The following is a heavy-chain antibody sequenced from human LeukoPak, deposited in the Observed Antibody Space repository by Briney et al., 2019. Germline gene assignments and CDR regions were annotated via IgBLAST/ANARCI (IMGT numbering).Heavy chain of an antibody. V-gene: IGHV3-23*01. CDR1: GFTFSSYG. CDR2: ISGSGGST. Sequence: GGSLRLSCAASGFTFSSYGMSWVRQAPGKGLEWVSAISGSGGSTYYAASVQGRFTMSRDNSKNTVYLQMNSLRVDDTAVYYCARRDIVVIVSASDYWGQGTLVTVSS. J-gene: IGHJ4*02. D-gene: IGHD2-15*01. CDR3: ARRDIVVIVSASDY.